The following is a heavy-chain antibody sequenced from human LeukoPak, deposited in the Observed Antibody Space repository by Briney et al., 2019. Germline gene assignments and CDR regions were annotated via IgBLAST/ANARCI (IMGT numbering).Heavy chain of an antibody. CDR1: GFTFGDYA. V-gene: IGHV3-49*04. CDR3: ARHLMGPLDRYVDY. D-gene: IGHD2-21*01. J-gene: IGHJ4*02. Sequence: PGGSLRLSCTASGFTFGDYAMTWVRQAPGKGLEWVGFIRSKIYGGTPEYAASVKGRFTISRDDSQGIAYLQMNSLRAEDTAVYYCARHLMGPLDRYVDYWGQGTLVTVSS. CDR2: IRSKIYGGTP.